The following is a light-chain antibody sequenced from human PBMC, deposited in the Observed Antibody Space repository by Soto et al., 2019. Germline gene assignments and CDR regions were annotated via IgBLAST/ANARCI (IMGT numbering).Light chain of an antibody. CDR1: SSDVGSYNR. CDR3: NSYTSSNTYV. Sequence: QSALTQPPSVSGAPGQSVTISCTGTSSDVGSYNRVSWYQQPPGTAPKLMIYEVNNQPSRLPDRFSGSKSGNTDSLTITGLQAEDEADYYCNSYTSSNTYVFGTGTKVTVL. J-gene: IGLJ1*01. CDR2: EVN. V-gene: IGLV2-18*02.